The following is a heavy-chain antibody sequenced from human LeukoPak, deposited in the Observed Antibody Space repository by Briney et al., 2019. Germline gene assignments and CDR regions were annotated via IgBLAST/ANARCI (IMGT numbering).Heavy chain of an antibody. CDR3: ASPVTARASWYFDY. Sequence: VASVKVSCKASGYTFTSYAMNWVRQAPGQGLEWMGWINTNTGNPTYAQGFTGRFVFSLDTSVSTAYLQISSLKAEDTAVYYCASPVTARASWYFDYWGQGTLVTVSS. CDR1: GYTFTSYA. CDR2: INTNTGNP. D-gene: IGHD6-13*01. J-gene: IGHJ4*02. V-gene: IGHV7-4-1*02.